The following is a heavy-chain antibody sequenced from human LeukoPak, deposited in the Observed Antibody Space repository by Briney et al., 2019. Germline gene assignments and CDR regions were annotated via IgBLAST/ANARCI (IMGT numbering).Heavy chain of an antibody. Sequence: PSETLSLTCTVSGGSISSSSYYWGWIRQPPGRGLDWIGTNYYAGGTYYNPSPKSRVTISVDTSKNQFSLRLSSVTAADTAVYYCARGFGESEYYYYGMDVWGQGTTVTVSS. D-gene: IGHD3-10*01. J-gene: IGHJ6*02. CDR3: ARGFGESEYYYYGMDV. CDR2: NYYAGGT. CDR1: GGSISSSSYY. V-gene: IGHV4-39*01.